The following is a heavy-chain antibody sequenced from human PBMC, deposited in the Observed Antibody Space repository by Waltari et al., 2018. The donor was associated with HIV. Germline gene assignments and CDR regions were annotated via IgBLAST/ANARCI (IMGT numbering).Heavy chain of an antibody. CDR3: ARDWWQLPSGGYFFDY. V-gene: IGHV1-2*02. CDR1: RFTFTAYY. D-gene: IGHD2-15*01. Sequence: QVQLVQPGAEVKKPGASAKVSCTASRFTFTAYYAHWVRQARGQGLEWMSWINPKSGVTHFAQNFQGRINMTRDTSIKTAYLELSRLQSDDTAVYYCARDWWQLPSGGYFFDYWGQGTLVTVSS. CDR2: INPKSGVT. J-gene: IGHJ4*02.